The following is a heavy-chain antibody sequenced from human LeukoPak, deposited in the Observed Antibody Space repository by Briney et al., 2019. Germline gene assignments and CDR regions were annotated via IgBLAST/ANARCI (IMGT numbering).Heavy chain of an antibody. J-gene: IGHJ4*02. CDR3: AREWELLLGYFDY. CDR1: GGSISSSSYY. V-gene: IGHV4-39*07. CDR2: IYYGGST. Sequence: SETLSLTCTVSGGSISSSSYYWGWIRQPPGKGLEWIGSIYYGGSTYYNPSLKSRVTISVDTSKNQFSLKLSSVTAADTAVYYCAREWELLLGYFDYWGQGTLVTVSS. D-gene: IGHD1-26*01.